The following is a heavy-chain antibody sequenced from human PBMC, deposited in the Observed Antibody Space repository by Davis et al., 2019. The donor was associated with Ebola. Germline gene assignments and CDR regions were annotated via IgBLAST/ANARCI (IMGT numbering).Heavy chain of an antibody. CDR2: ISYDGSNK. V-gene: IGHV3-30*03. CDR3: ARATKMDV. CDR1: GFTFSAHS. Sequence: GGSLRLSCAASGFTFSAHSMNWVRQAPGKGLEWVAVISYDGSNKYYADSVKGRFTISRDNSKNTLYLQMNSLRAEDTAVYYCARATKMDVWGQGTTVTVSS. J-gene: IGHJ6*02.